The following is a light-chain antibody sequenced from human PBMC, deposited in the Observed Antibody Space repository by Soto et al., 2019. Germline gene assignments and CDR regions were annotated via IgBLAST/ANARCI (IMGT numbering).Light chain of an antibody. CDR1: QSISSW. Sequence: DIQMTQSPSTLSASVGDRVTITCRASQSISSWLAWYQQKPGKAPKLLIYKASSLESGVPSGFSGSGSGTEFTLTISSLQPDDFATYYCQQYNSYWGTFGQGTKVEIK. J-gene: IGKJ1*01. V-gene: IGKV1-5*03. CDR2: KAS. CDR3: QQYNSYWGT.